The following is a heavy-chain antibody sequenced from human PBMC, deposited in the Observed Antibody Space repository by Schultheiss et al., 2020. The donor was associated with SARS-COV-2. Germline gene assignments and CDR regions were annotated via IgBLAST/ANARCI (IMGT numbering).Heavy chain of an antibody. CDR1: GFTFSSYA. V-gene: IGHV3-23*01. J-gene: IGHJ6*02. Sequence: GGSLRLSCAASGFTFSSYAMSWVRQAPGKGLEWVSAISGSGGSTYYADSVKGRFTISRDNSKNTLYLQMNSLRAEDTAVYYCASLTGSGSYYNYYYYYGMDVWGQGTTVTVSS. D-gene: IGHD3-10*01. CDR2: ISGSGGST. CDR3: ASLTGSGSYYNYYYYYGMDV.